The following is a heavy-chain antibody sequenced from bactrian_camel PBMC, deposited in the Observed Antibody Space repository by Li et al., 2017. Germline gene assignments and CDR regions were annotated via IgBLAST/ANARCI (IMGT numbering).Heavy chain of an antibody. CDR3: AAISGYPQVRCSGGLREDGYSD. V-gene: IGHV3S63*01. Sequence: HVQLVESGGGSVQAGEPLRLSCVASGYTYGNYGMGWFRRAPGKEREGVAYIDSDGNTGYEDFVKGRFTISQDNAKNTVYLQMNSLKPEDTAMYYCAAISGYPQVRCSGGLREDGYSDWGQGTQVTVS. D-gene: IGHD4*01. J-gene: IGHJ4*01. CDR1: GYTYGNYG. CDR2: IDSDGNT.